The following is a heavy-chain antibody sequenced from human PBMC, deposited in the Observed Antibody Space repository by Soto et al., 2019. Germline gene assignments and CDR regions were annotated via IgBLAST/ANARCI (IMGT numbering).Heavy chain of an antibody. D-gene: IGHD2-8*01. J-gene: IGHJ3*02. CDR1: GYTFTSYA. Sequence: ASVKVSCKASGYTFTSYAMHWVRQAPGQRLEWMGWINAGNGNTKYSQKFQDRVTITRDRSMSTAYMELSSLRSEDTAMYYCARSTMVLKDAFDIWGQGTMVTVSS. CDR2: INAGNGNT. CDR3: ARSTMVLKDAFDI. V-gene: IGHV1-3*01.